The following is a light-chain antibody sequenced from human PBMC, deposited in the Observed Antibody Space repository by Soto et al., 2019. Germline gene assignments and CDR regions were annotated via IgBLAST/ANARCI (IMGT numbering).Light chain of an antibody. Sequence: EILLTQYPATLSLSPGERATLSCRASQSVSRYLAWYQKKNGKAPRLLSYDASNRATGIPARLSGSGHGTDLTTTISSIETEDFEVYYCQQRSNWTLTFGHGTKVDIK. CDR3: QQRSNWTLT. CDR1: QSVSRY. V-gene: IGKV3-11*01. CDR2: DAS. J-gene: IGKJ1*01.